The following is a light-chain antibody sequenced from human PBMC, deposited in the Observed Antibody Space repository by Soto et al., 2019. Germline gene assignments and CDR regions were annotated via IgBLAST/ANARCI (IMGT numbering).Light chain of an antibody. J-gene: IGKJ3*01. CDR2: RAS. CDR3: QHYDSYSGT. CDR1: QSINSW. V-gene: IGKV1-5*03. Sequence: DIQMTQSPSTLSASVGDRVTITCRASQSINSWLAWYQQKPGKAPRLLIYRASSLEGGVPSRCSGSGSGAEFTLTISSLQPDDFAAYYCQHYDSYSGTFGPGIKVDI.